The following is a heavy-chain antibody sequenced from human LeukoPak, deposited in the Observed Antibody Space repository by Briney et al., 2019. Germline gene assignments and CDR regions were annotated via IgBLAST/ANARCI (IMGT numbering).Heavy chain of an antibody. CDR1: GFTFSSYA. V-gene: IGHV3-23*01. J-gene: IGHJ4*02. D-gene: IGHD3-22*01. CDR2: ISGSGGSI. Sequence: GGSLRLSCAASGFTFSSYAMSWVRQAPGKGLEWVSAISGSGGSIYYADSVKGRFTISRDNSKNTLYLQMNSLRAEDTAVYYCAKRGLLLLKYFDYWGQGTLVTVSS. CDR3: AKRGLLLLKYFDY.